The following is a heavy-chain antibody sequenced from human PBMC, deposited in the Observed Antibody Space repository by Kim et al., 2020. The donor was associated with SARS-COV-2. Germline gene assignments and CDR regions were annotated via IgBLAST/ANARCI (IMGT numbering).Heavy chain of an antibody. V-gene: IGHV3-30-3*01. CDR3: ARGKYLESLSLYDFYNGMDV. D-gene: IGHD2-21*02. CDR2: ISYDGRNK. J-gene: IGHJ6*02. CDR1: GLSFDDSA. Sequence: GGSLRLSCAASGLSFDDSAMNWVRQAPGKGLEWLAVISYDGRNKDYADSVKGRFTISRDNPKRTLFLQMNSLRVEDTGVYYCARGKYLESLSLYDFYNGMDVWGQGTTVTVSS.